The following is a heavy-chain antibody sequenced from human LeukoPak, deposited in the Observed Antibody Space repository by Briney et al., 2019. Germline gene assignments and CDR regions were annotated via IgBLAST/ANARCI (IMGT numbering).Heavy chain of an antibody. CDR1: GFTFSDYY. V-gene: IGHV3-11*06. Sequence: GSLRLSCAASGFTFSDYYMSWIRQAPGKGLEWVSYISSSSSYTNYSESVQGRLPISRDNAKSALYLQMSSLRAEDTAVYYCVRDRIAARIWGPGTLGTVSP. CDR2: ISSSSSYT. J-gene: IGHJ1*01. D-gene: IGHD6-6*01. CDR3: VRDRIAARI.